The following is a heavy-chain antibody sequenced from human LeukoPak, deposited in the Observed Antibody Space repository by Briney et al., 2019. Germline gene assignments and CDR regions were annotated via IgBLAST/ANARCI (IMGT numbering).Heavy chain of an antibody. Sequence: ASVKVSCKASGDTFSSYYMHWVRQAPGQGLEWMGIINPSGSSTTYAQKFQGRVTMTRDTSTSTVYMELSSLRSEDTAVYYCARGGVLRFLERLDYWGQGTLVTVCS. V-gene: IGHV1-46*01. J-gene: IGHJ4*02. CDR2: INPSGSST. CDR1: GDTFSSYY. CDR3: ARGGVLRFLERLDY. D-gene: IGHD3-3*01.